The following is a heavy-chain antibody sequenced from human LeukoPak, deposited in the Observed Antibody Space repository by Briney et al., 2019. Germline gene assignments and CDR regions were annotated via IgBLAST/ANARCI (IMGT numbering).Heavy chain of an antibody. J-gene: IGHJ3*02. CDR2: INWNGGST. CDR1: GFTFDDYG. CDR3: ARGDSIFGVVIIPDAFDI. Sequence: GGSLRLSCAASGFTFDDYGMSWVRQPPGKGLEWVSGINWNGGSTGYADSVKGRFTISRDNAKNSLYLQMNSLRAEDTALYYCARGDSIFGVVIIPDAFDIRGQGTMVTVSS. D-gene: IGHD3-3*01. V-gene: IGHV3-20*04.